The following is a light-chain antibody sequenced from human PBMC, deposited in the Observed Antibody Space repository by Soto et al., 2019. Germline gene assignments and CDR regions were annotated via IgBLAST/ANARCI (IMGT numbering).Light chain of an antibody. Sequence: EIALKKSPGTLALSPVERATLSCRASHSVDSNLAWYQHKPGQPPRLLMYGASTSPTGIPARFSGSGSGTAFTLTIISLQSEDSAVYYCQKYNDWPLTCGGGTTGDI. CDR1: HSVDSN. CDR2: GAS. V-gene: IGKV3D-15*01. CDR3: QKYNDWPLT. J-gene: IGKJ4*01.